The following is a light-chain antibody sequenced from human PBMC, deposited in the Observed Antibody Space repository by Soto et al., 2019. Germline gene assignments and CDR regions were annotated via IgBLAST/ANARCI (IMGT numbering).Light chain of an antibody. J-gene: IGKJ1*01. CDR3: HQRQSWPRT. Sequence: DIVFTQSPATLSSFPGDRVNISCRASQYINTRLAWYQHRPGQAPRLLIYQASIMAAGIPARFSASGTGTDFTLTISDLQPEDFAVYYCHQRQSWPRTFGQGTKVDIK. CDR2: QAS. CDR1: QYINTR. V-gene: IGKV3-11*01.